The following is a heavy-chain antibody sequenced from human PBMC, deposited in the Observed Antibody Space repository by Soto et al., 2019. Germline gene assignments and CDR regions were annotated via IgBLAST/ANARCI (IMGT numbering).Heavy chain of an antibody. CDR2: VSPYNGDT. Sequence: ASVKVSCKASGYTFTTYGINWVRQAPGQGLEWIGGVSPYNGDTTYAQKVQGRVTMTTDPSPRTAYLKLSSVTAADTAVYYCARDRSGKGGNWFDPWGQGTLVTVSS. D-gene: IGHD6-13*01. CDR3: ARDRSGKGGNWFDP. CDR1: GYTFTTYG. V-gene: IGHV1-18*04. J-gene: IGHJ5*02.